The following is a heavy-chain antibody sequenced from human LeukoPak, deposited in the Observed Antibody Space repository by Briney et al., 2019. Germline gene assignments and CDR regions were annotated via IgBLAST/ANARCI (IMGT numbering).Heavy chain of an antibody. V-gene: IGHV1-69*02. J-gene: IGHJ4*02. Sequence: SVKVSCKASGGTFSSYTISWVRQAPGQGLEWMGRIIPILGIANYAQKFQGRVTITADKSTSTAYMELSSLRSEDTAVYYCAQTFRICSSTNCSKPLDYWGRGTLVTVSS. CDR1: GGTFSSYT. D-gene: IGHD2-2*01. CDR3: AQTFRICSSTNCSKPLDY. CDR2: IIPILGIA.